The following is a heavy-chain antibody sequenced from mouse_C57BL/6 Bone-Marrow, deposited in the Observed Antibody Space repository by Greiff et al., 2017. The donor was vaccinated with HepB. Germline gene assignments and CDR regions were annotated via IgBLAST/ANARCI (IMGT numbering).Heavy chain of an antibody. V-gene: IGHV1-26*01. CDR2: INPNNGGT. CDR1: GYTFTDYY. D-gene: IGHD1-1*01. Sequence: EVQLQQSGPELVKPGASVKISCKASGYTFTDYYMNWVKQSHGKSLEWIGDINPNNGGTSYNQKFKGKATLTVDKSSRTAYMELRSLTSEDSAVYYCARRHYYGSSYVGDYWGQGTTLTVSS. CDR3: ARRHYYGSSYVGDY. J-gene: IGHJ2*01.